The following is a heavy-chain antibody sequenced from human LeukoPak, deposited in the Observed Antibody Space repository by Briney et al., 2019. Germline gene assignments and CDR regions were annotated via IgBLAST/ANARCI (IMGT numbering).Heavy chain of an antibody. CDR3: TTGYCSRTSCYYFDY. Sequence: PGGSLRLSCAASGFTFSNAWMSWVRQAPGKGLEGVGRIKSKTDGGTTDYAAPVKGRFTISRDDSKNTLYLQMNSLKTEDTAVYYCTTGYCSRTSCYYFDYWGQGTLVSVSS. CDR2: IKSKTDGGTT. J-gene: IGHJ4*02. V-gene: IGHV3-15*01. D-gene: IGHD2-2*01. CDR1: GFTFSNAW.